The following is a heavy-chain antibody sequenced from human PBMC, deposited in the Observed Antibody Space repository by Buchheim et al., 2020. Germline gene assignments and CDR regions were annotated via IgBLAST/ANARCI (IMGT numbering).Heavy chain of an antibody. J-gene: IGHJ6*02. CDR2: ISYDGSNK. CDR3: AKDTVATIYYYYGMDV. D-gene: IGHD5-12*01. Sequence: QVQLVESGGGVVQPGRSLRLSCAASGFTFSSYGMHWVRQAPGKGLEWVAVISYDGSNKYYADSVKGRFTISRGNSKNTLYLQMNSLRAEDTAVYYCAKDTVATIYYYYGMDVWGQGTT. V-gene: IGHV3-30*18. CDR1: GFTFSSYG.